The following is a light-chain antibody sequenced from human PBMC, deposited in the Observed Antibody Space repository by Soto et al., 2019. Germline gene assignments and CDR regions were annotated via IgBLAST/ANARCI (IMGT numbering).Light chain of an antibody. V-gene: IGLV2-23*01. CDR1: SSDIGSYNL. CDR2: EGS. Sequence: QSALTQPASVSGSPGQSITISCTGTSSDIGSYNLVSWYQQHPGKAPKLMIYEGSKRPSGVSNRISGSKSGNTASLTISGLQAEDEADYYCCSYAGSVVFGGGTKLTVL. J-gene: IGLJ2*01. CDR3: CSYAGSVV.